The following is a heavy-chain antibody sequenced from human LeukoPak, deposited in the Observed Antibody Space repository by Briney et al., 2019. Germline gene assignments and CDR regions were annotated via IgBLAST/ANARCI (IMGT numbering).Heavy chain of an antibody. D-gene: IGHD6-19*01. Sequence: ASEKVSCKASGYTFTGYYIHWVRRASGQGLEWMGWINPNSGDTNYAQKFQGRVTMTRDTSISTAYMELSRLRSDDTAVYFCARVGRSSGGFDYWGQGPLVTVSS. CDR1: GYTFTGYY. CDR3: ARVGRSSGGFDY. J-gene: IGHJ4*02. V-gene: IGHV1-2*02. CDR2: INPNSGDT.